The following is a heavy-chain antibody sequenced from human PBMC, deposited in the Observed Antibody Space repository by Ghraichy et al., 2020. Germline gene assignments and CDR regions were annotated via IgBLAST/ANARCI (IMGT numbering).Heavy chain of an antibody. D-gene: IGHD3-22*01. CDR2: IYYSGST. J-gene: IGHJ4*02. V-gene: IGHV4-39*01. Sequence: SETLSLTCTVSGGSISSSSYYWGWIRQPPGKGLEWIGTIYYSGSTYYNPSLKSRVTISVDTSKNQFSLKLSSVTAADTAVYYCARGPDYYDSSGYRIGPYFDYWGQGTLVTVSS. CDR1: GGSISSSSYY. CDR3: ARGPDYYDSSGYRIGPYFDY.